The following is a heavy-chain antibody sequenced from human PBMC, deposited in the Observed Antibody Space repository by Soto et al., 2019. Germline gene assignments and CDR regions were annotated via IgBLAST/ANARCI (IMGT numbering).Heavy chain of an antibody. CDR3: AREVKGVTSFDY. D-gene: IGHD3-10*01. V-gene: IGHV1-3*01. CDR2: LNGDVDGT. Sequence: QVRLIQSGPEMMQPGASVRVSCKASGFTALSYAFHWVRQAPGQGPEWLGWLNGDVDGTSYSQRFRGRVTISRDTSTNTVYLEVTALTSEDTAGYYCAREVKGVTSFDYWGQGTLVTVSS. J-gene: IGHJ4*02. CDR1: GFTALSYA.